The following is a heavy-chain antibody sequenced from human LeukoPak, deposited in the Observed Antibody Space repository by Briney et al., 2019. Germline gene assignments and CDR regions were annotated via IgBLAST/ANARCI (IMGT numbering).Heavy chain of an antibody. J-gene: IGHJ4*02. CDR1: GFSFSNYG. D-gene: IGHD6-13*01. CDR3: ARGSYTSSWYGVFDY. V-gene: IGHV3-74*01. CDR2: INSDGTST. Sequence: PGGSLRLSCAASGFSFSNYGLHWVRQAPGKGLVWVSRINSDGTSTSYADSVQGRFTMSRDNAKNTLYLQMNSLRGEDTAVYYCARGSYTSSWYGVFDYWGQGTLVTVSS.